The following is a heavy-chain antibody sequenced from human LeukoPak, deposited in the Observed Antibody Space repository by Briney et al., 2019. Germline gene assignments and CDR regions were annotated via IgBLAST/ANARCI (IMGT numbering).Heavy chain of an antibody. Sequence: GSLRLSCAASGFTFNRHSMNWVRQAPGKGLEWIGSIYYSGSTYYNPSLKSRVTISVDTSKNQFSLKLSSVTAADTAVYYCARGNVAAAGTSLRRGSFAFDIWGQGTMVTVSS. CDR2: IYYSGST. CDR1: GFTFNRHSMN. J-gene: IGHJ3*02. V-gene: IGHV4-39*01. CDR3: ARGNVAAAGTSLRRGSFAFDI. D-gene: IGHD6-13*01.